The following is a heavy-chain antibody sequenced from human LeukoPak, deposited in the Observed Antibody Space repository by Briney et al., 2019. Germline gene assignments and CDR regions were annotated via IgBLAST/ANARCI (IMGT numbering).Heavy chain of an antibody. CDR2: ISGSGTTT. CDR3: ASSFETGVMWFDY. D-gene: IGHD4-23*01. V-gene: IGHV3-23*01. CDR1: GFTFSSFA. J-gene: IGHJ4*02. Sequence: GGSLRLSCAVSGFTFSSFAVSWVRQGSGKGLEWVSTISGSGTTTYYADSVKGRFTISRDNSKNTLYLQMNSLRAEDTAVYYCASSFETGVMWFDYWGQGTLVTVSS.